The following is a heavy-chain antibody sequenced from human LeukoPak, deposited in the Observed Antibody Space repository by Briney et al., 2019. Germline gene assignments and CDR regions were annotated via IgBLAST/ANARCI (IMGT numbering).Heavy chain of an antibody. CDR1: GGTFSSYA. CDR2: IIPIFGTA. D-gene: IGHD4-17*01. V-gene: IGHV1-69*06. CDR3: ARVPDGDGIDY. J-gene: IGHJ4*02. Sequence: EASVKVSCKASGGTFSSYAISWVRQAPGQGLEWMGGIIPIFGTANYAQKFQGRVTMTWDTSTSTVYMELSSLRSEDTAVYYCARVPDGDGIDYWGQGTLVTVSS.